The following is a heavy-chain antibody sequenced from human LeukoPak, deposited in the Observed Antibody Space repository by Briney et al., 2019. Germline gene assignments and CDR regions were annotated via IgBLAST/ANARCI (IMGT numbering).Heavy chain of an antibody. CDR3: ARDFSYVAVTGGFDT. CDR1: GDSVSRNSAA. V-gene: IGHV6-1*01. Sequence: SQTLSLTCAISGDSVSRNSAAWNWIRQSPSRGLEWLGRTYYRSKWYNEYAVSVKGRITISPDTSKNQFSLQLNSMTPADTAVYYCARDFSYVAVTGGFDTWGQGTLVTVSS. D-gene: IGHD6-19*01. J-gene: IGHJ5*02. CDR2: TYYRSKWYN.